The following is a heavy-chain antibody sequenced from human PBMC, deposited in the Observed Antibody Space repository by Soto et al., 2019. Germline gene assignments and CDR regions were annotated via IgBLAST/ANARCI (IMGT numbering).Heavy chain of an antibody. V-gene: IGHV4-31*03. D-gene: IGHD4-17*01. Sequence: QVRLEESGPGLVKPSETLSLICSVSGGSVNNANYFWNWIRHHPENGLEWIGYIYYSGSTRYNPSFTTRHTLSIDTSKNPFSLRLNSVTVADTAVYFCARDADYGGSRGGMDVWGRGTTVTVSS. J-gene: IGHJ6*02. CDR3: ARDADYGGSRGGMDV. CDR1: GGSVNNANYF. CDR2: IYYSGST.